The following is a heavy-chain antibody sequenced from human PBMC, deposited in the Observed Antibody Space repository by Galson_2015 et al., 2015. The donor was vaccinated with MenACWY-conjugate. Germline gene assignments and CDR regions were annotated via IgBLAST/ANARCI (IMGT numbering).Heavy chain of an antibody. Sequence: SVKVSCKASGYTFTNYAMHWVRQAPGQRLEWMGWLNAGNGNTKYSQKFQGRVTITSDTSASTAYMELSSPRSEDTAVYYCAREVVVAPAASWGDYYYGMDVWGQGTTVTVSS. CDR3: AREVVVAPAASWGDYYYGMDV. CDR1: GYTFTNYA. J-gene: IGHJ6*02. D-gene: IGHD2-2*01. CDR2: LNAGNGNT. V-gene: IGHV1-3*01.